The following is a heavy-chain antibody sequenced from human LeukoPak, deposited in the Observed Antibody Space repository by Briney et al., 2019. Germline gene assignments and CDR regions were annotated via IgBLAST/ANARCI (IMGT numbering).Heavy chain of an antibody. V-gene: IGHV3-15*01. CDR2: IKSKTDGETA. CDR3: ATVGARYDPRGWEDY. J-gene: IGHJ4*02. D-gene: IGHD1-26*01. Sequence: PGASLRLSCAASGFTFTNAWMNWVRQTPGKGLEWVGRIKSKTDGETADYAAPVKGRFTISRDDSKNTMYLQLNSLKTEDTAVYYCATVGARYDPRGWEDYWGQGTLVTVSS. CDR1: GFTFTNAW.